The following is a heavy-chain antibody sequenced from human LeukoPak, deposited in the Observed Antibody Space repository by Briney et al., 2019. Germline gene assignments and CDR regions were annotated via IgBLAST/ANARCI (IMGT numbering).Heavy chain of an antibody. D-gene: IGHD6-19*01. CDR2: ISGSGGST. Sequence: PGGSLRLSCAASGFTFSSYAMSWVRQAPGKGLEWASAISGSGGSTYYADSVKGRFTISRDNSKNTLYLQMNSLRAEDTAVYYCAKDRRYSSGWYGSQDYYYGMDVWGQGTTVTVSS. V-gene: IGHV3-23*01. J-gene: IGHJ6*02. CDR3: AKDRRYSSGWYGSQDYYYGMDV. CDR1: GFTFSSYA.